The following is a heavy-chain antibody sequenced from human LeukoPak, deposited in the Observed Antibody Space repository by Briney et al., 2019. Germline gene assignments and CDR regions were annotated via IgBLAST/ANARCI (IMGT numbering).Heavy chain of an antibody. V-gene: IGHV1-2*02. Sequence: ASVKVSCKASGYTFTNYYMHWVRQAPGQGLEWMGWINPNSGGTNYAQKFQGRVTMTRDTSISTAYMELSRLRSDDTAVYYCARGRGYSGYAKGWYFDYWGQGTLVTVSS. CDR3: ARGRGYSGYAKGWYFDY. CDR1: GYTFTNYY. D-gene: IGHD5-12*01. J-gene: IGHJ4*02. CDR2: INPNSGGT.